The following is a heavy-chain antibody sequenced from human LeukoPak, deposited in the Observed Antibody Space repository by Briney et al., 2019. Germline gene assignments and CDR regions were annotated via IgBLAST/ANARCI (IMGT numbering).Heavy chain of an antibody. V-gene: IGHV3-21*01. J-gene: IGHJ6*02. Sequence: GGSLRLSCAASGFTFSSYSMNWVRQAPGRGLEWVSSISSSSSYTYYADSVKGRFTISRDNAKNSLYLQMNSLRAEDTAVYYCARDRGVVALYGMDVWGQGTTVTVSS. CDR1: GFTFSSYS. CDR2: ISSSSSYT. D-gene: IGHD2-15*01. CDR3: ARDRGVVALYGMDV.